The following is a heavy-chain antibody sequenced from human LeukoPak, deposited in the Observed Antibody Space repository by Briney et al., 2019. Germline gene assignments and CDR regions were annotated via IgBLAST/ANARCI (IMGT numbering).Heavy chain of an antibody. CDR3: AKNQGQWLVPVDY. CDR2: ISYDGSNK. Sequence: GGSLRLSCAASGFTFSSYWMSWVRQAPGKGLEWVAVISYDGSNKYYADSVKGRFTISRDNSKNTLYLQMNNLRAEDTALYYCAKNQGQWLVPVDYWGQGTLVTVSS. CDR1: GFTFSSYW. V-gene: IGHV3-30*18. D-gene: IGHD6-19*01. J-gene: IGHJ4*02.